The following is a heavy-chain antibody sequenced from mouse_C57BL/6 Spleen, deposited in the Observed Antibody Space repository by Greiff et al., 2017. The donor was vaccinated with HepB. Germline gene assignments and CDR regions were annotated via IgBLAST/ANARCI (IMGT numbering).Heavy chain of an antibody. V-gene: IGHV14-3*01. CDR1: GFNIKNTY. Sequence: EVQLQQSVAELVRPGASVKLSCTASGFNIKNTYMHWVKQRPEQGLEWIGRIDPATGNTKYAPKFQGKATITADTSSNTAYLQLSSLTSEDTAIYYCTRDNYGSFYYFDYWGQGTTLTVSS. CDR3: TRDNYGSFYYFDY. J-gene: IGHJ2*01. D-gene: IGHD1-1*01. CDR2: IDPATGNT.